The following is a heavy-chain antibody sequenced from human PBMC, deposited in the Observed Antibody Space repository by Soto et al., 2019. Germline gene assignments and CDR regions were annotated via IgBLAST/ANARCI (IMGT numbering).Heavy chain of an antibody. J-gene: IGHJ4*01. Sequence: EVQLSESGGGLAQPGGSLRLSCEGSGFTFSDFAISWVRQAPGKGLEWVSVVRGNGDVTRYADSVKGRFATSRDNSKNTMFLQMNSLTAEDTAIYYCAKDGIQKVTFDYWGRGTLVTVSS. D-gene: IGHD2-21*02. V-gene: IGHV3-23*01. CDR1: GFTFSDFA. CDR2: VRGNGDVT. CDR3: AKDGIQKVTFDY.